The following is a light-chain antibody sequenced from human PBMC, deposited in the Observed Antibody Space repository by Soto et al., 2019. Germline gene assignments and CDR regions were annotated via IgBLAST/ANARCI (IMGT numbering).Light chain of an antibody. J-gene: IGKJ2*01. V-gene: IGKV1-39*01. Sequence: DIQMTQSPSSLSASVGDRVTITCVPSQSIDNFLNWCQQKPGKAPNLPIYAASSLQSGVSSRFSGSGSGTDFTLTISSLQPEDSATYYCQQSYSLPYTFGQGTKVDIK. CDR1: QSIDNF. CDR3: QQSYSLPYT. CDR2: AAS.